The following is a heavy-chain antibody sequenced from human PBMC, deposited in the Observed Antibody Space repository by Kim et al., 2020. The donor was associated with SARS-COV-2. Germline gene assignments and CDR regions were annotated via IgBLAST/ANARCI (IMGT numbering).Heavy chain of an antibody. CDR3: IRDNIQPGDI. CDR2: IGSDGGGA. Sequence: GGSLRLSCAASGFTFSSYAMNWVRHVPGKGLQWVSPIGSDGGGASYADSVKGRFTISRDNANNMLYMQMNSLRADDTAMYYCIRDNIQPGDIWGQGTMVTVSS. CDR1: GFTFSSYA. J-gene: IGHJ3*02. V-gene: IGHV3-74*01.